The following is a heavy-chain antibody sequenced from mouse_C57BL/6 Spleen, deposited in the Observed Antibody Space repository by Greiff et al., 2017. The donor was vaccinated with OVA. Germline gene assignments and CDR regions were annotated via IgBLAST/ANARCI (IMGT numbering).Heavy chain of an antibody. CDR1: GFNINDYY. J-gene: IGHJ2*01. Sequence: VQLQQSGAELVKPGASVKLSCTASGFNINDYYMHWVKQRPEQGLEWIGRIDPEDGETKYAPKFQGKATITADTATNTAYLQLSSLTSEDTAVYYCASPDDYDVRSLDYWGQGTTRTVSS. CDR3: ASPDDYDVRSLDY. CDR2: IDPEDGET. V-gene: IGHV14-2*01. D-gene: IGHD2-4*01.